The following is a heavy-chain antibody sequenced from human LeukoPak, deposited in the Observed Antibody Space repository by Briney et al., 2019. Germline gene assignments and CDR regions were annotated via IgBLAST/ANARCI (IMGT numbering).Heavy chain of an antibody. CDR1: GFTFSDYY. J-gene: IGHJ4*02. V-gene: IGHV3-11*04. D-gene: IGHD3-16*02. Sequence: GGSLRLSCAASGFTFSDYYMSWIRQAPGKGLEWVSYISSSGSTIYYADSVKGRFTISRDNAKNSLYLQMNSLRAEDTAVYYCARSRPVGGSYRHFDYWGQGTLVTVSS. CDR3: ARSRPVGGSYRHFDY. CDR2: ISSSGSTI.